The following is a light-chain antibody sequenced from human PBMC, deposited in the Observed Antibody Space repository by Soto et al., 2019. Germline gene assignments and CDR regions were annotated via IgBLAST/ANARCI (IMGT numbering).Light chain of an antibody. V-gene: IGLV1-40*03. J-gene: IGLJ2*01. Sequence: QAVVTQPPSVSGAPGQRVTISCTGSSSNIGAAYDVHWYQHLPGTAPKLLIFGNTNRPSGVPDRFSGSKSGASASLAITGLQAEDEADYYCQSYDNTLGLVFGGGTKVTVL. CDR2: GNT. CDR1: SSNIGAAYD. CDR3: QSYDNTLGLV.